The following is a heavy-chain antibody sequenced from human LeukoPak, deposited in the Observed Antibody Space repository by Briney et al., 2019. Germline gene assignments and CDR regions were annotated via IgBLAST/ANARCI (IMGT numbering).Heavy chain of an antibody. CDR2: INAGNGNT. J-gene: IGHJ4*02. D-gene: IGHD3-9*01. Sequence: ASVKVSCKASGYTFTNYAMHWVRQAPGQRLEWMGWINAGNGNTKYSQKFQGRVTITRDTSASTAYMELSSLRSEDTAVYYCALFTGDILTVDYWGQGTLVTVSS. V-gene: IGHV1-3*01. CDR3: ALFTGDILTVDY. CDR1: GYTFTNYA.